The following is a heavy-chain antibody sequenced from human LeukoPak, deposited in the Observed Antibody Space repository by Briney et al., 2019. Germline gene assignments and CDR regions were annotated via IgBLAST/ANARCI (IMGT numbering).Heavy chain of an antibody. CDR2: INHSGYT. Sequence: PSETLSLTCAVSGGSFGDFYWSWIRQPPGKGLEWIGEINHSGYTYYNPSLKSRVTISVDRSKNQFSLKLSSVTAADTAVYYCARVPRGIVGATTVAFDIWGQGTMVTVSS. CDR1: GGSFGDFY. J-gene: IGHJ3*02. D-gene: IGHD1-26*01. V-gene: IGHV4-34*01. CDR3: ARVPRGIVGATTVAFDI.